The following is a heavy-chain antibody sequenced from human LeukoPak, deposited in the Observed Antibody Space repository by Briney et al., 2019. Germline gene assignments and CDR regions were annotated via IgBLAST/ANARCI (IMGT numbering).Heavy chain of an antibody. CDR3: AKDATRPGPIDY. Sequence: GGSLRLSCAASGFTFSSYGMHWVRQAPGKGLEWVAFIRYDGSNKYYADSVKGRLTISRGSSKNTLYLQMSSLRAEDTAVYYCAKDATRPGPIDYWGQGTLVTVSS. CDR1: GFTFSSYG. J-gene: IGHJ4*02. V-gene: IGHV3-30*02. D-gene: IGHD5-12*01. CDR2: IRYDGSNK.